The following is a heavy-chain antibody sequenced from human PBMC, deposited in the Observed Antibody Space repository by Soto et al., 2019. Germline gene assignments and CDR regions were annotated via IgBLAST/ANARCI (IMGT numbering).Heavy chain of an antibody. V-gene: IGHV3-48*03. D-gene: IGHD3-10*01. CDR2: ISPNSTTI. CDR3: ARAAGTLVRGVYGMDV. Sequence: LRLSCAASGFTFSSYEMNWVRQAPGKGLEWISYISPNSTTIYYSDSVKGRFTISRDNAKSSLNLQMNSLRAEDTAVYYCARAAGTLVRGVYGMDVWGQGTTVTVSS. CDR1: GFTFSSYE. J-gene: IGHJ6*02.